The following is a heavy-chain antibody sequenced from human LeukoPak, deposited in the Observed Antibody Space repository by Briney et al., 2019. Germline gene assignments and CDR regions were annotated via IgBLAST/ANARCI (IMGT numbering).Heavy chain of an antibody. CDR1: GFTFSDYY. CDR2: ISSSGSTI. J-gene: IGHJ4*02. Sequence: GGSLRLSCAASGFTFSDYYMSWIRQAPGKGLEWVSYISSSGSTIYYADSVKGRFTISRDNAKNSLYLQMNSLRAEDTAVYYCARHKPQGYSSSWYPKEFDYWGQGTLVTVSS. CDR3: ARHKPQGYSSSWYPKEFDY. V-gene: IGHV3-11*01. D-gene: IGHD6-13*01.